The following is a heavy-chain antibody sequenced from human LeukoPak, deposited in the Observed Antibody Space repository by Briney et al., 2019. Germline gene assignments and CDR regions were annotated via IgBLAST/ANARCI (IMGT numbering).Heavy chain of an antibody. CDR3: ARDPPYYYDSSDNFDY. D-gene: IGHD3-22*01. J-gene: IGHJ4*02. CDR1: GFTFSNYA. Sequence: PGGSLRLSCAASGFTFSNYAMSWVRQAPGKGLEWVSYISSSGSTIYYADSVKGRFTISRDNAKNSLYLQMNSLRAEDTAVYYCARDPPYYYDSSDNFDYWGQGTLVTVSS. V-gene: IGHV3-48*03. CDR2: ISSSGSTI.